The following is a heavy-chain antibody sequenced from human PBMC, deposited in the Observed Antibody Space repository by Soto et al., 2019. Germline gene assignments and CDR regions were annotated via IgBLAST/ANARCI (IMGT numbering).Heavy chain of an antibody. J-gene: IGHJ5*02. V-gene: IGHV3-23*01. CDR3: AKGGIPLFSNWFDP. CDR2: ISGSGGST. CDR1: GFTFSSYA. D-gene: IGHD3-16*01. Sequence: GESLKISCAASGFTFSSYAMSWVRQAPGKGLEWVSAISGSGGSTYYADSVKGRFTISRDNSKNTLYLQMNSLRAEDTAVYYCAKGGIPLFSNWFDPWGQGTLVTVSS.